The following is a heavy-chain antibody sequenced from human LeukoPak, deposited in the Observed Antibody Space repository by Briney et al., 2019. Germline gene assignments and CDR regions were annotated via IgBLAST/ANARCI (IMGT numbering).Heavy chain of an antibody. CDR3: ARGFGNYYDSSGYYSGGDNWFDP. CDR1: GYTFTGYY. Sequence: ASVKVSCKASGYTFTGYYMHWVRQAPGQGLEWMGWINPNSGGTNYAQKFQGWVTMTRDTSISTAYMELSRLRSDGTAVYYCARGFGNYYDSSGYYSGGDNWFDPWGQGTLVTVSS. D-gene: IGHD3-22*01. V-gene: IGHV1-2*04. J-gene: IGHJ5*02. CDR2: INPNSGGT.